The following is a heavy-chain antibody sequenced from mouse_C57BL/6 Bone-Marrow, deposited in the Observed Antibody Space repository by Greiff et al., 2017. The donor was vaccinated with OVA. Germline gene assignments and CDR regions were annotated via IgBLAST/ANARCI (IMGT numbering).Heavy chain of an antibody. D-gene: IGHD2-4*01. CDR2: IDPNSGGT. CDR1: GYTFTSYW. CDR3: AREVYYDYDGVGFAY. Sequence: VQLQQSGAELVKPGASVKLSCKASGYTFTSYWMHWVKQRPGRGLEWIGRIDPNSGGTKYNEKFKSKATLTVDKPSSTAYMQLSSLTSEDCAVYNCAREVYYDYDGVGFAYWGQGTLVTVSA. J-gene: IGHJ3*01. V-gene: IGHV1-72*01.